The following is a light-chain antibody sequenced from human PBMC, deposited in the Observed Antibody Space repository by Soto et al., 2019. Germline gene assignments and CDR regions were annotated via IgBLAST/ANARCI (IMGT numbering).Light chain of an antibody. CDR2: AAS. CDR1: QSISSY. V-gene: IGKV1-39*01. J-gene: IGKJ3*01. CDR3: QQSYRTPLT. Sequence: DIQMTQSPSSLSASVGDRVTITCRASQSISSYLNWYQQKPGKAPKLLIYAASSLQSGVPSRFSGSGSGTDLTLTISSLPPEDFATYYCQQSYRTPLTFGPGTKVDIK.